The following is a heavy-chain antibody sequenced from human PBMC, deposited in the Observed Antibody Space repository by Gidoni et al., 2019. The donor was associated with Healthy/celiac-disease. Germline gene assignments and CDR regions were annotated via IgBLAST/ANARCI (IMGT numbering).Heavy chain of an antibody. J-gene: IGHJ4*02. CDR2: IYHSGST. V-gene: IGHV4-4*02. Sequence: QVQLQESGPGLVKPSGTLSLTCAVSGGSISSSNWWSWVRQPPGKGLEWIGEIYHSGSTNYNPSLKSRVTISVDKSKNQFSLKLSSVTAADTAVYYCARAGAYYYDSSGYALFFDYWGQGTLVTVSS. D-gene: IGHD3-22*01. CDR3: ARAGAYYYDSSGYALFFDY. CDR1: GGSISSSNW.